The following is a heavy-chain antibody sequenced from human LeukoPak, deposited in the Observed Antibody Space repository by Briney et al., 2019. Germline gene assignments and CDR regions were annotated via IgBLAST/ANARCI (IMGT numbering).Heavy chain of an antibody. J-gene: IGHJ4*02. D-gene: IGHD3-22*01. Sequence: KFQGRVTITRDTSASTAYMELSSLRSEDTAVYYCARGSLRYYDSSGYYYLDYWGQGTLVTVSS. CDR3: ARGSLRYYDSSGYYYLDY. V-gene: IGHV1-3*01.